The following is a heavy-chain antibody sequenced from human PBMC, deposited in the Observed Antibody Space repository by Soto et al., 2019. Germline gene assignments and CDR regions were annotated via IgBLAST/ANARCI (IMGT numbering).Heavy chain of an antibody. V-gene: IGHV5-51*01. CDR1: GYSFTSYW. Sequence: PGESLKISCKASGYSFTSYWIAWVRQMPGKGLEWMGIIYPGDSNTKYSPSFQGQVTISVDKSINAADLQWSSLKASDTAMYYCARVSGGYYDILTGHPQLDYWGQGTLVTSPQ. J-gene: IGHJ4*02. D-gene: IGHD3-9*01. CDR2: IYPGDSNT. CDR3: ARVSGGYYDILTGHPQLDY.